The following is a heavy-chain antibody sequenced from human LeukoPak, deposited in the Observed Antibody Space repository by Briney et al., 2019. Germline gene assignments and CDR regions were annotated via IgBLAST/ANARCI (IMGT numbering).Heavy chain of an antibody. Sequence: GGSLRLSCAASGFTFSSYSMNWVRQAPGKGLEWVSSISSSSSYINYADSVKGRLTISRDNAKNSLYLQMNSLRAEDTAVYYRARDLEYSSSWGMDVWGQGTTVTVSS. V-gene: IGHV3-21*01. CDR2: ISSSSSYI. J-gene: IGHJ6*02. CDR3: ARDLEYSSSWGMDV. D-gene: IGHD6-6*01. CDR1: GFTFSSYS.